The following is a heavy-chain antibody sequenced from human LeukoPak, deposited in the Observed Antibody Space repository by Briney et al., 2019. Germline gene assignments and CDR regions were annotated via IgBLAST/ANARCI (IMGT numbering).Heavy chain of an antibody. CDR1: GFTFSNAW. CDR3: TTDRTAMVNICFGELLSDY. V-gene: IGHV3-15*01. CDR2: IKSKTDGGTT. D-gene: IGHD3-10*01. Sequence: GGSLRLSCAASGFTFSNAWMSWVRQAPGKGLEWVVRIKSKTDGGTTDYAGPVKGRFTISRGDSKNTLYLQMNTLKTEDTAVYYCTTDRTAMVNICFGELLSDYWGQGTLVTVSS. J-gene: IGHJ4*02.